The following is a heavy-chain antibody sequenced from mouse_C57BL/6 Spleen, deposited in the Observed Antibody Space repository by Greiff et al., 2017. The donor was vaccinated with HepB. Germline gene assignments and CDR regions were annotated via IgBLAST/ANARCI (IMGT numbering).Heavy chain of an antibody. CDR2: IHPNSGST. D-gene: IGHD1-1*01. CDR3: GRTITTGNSFAY. J-gene: IGHJ3*01. CDR1: GYTFTSYW. Sequence: QVQLQQPGAELVKPGASVKLSCKASGYTFTSYWMHWVKQRPGQGLEWIGMIHPNSGSTNYNEKFKNKATLTVDKSSGTAYMQLSSLTSEDSAVYYFGRTITTGNSFAYWSQGTLVTVSA. V-gene: IGHV1-64*01.